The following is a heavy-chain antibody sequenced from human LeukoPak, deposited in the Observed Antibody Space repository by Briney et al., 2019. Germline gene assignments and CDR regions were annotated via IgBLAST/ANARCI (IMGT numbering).Heavy chain of an antibody. CDR3: AELGITMIGGV. J-gene: IGHJ6*04. CDR2: IKQDGSEK. V-gene: IGHV3-7*01. D-gene: IGHD3-10*02. Sequence: PGGSLGLSCAASGFTFSNYWMSWVRQAPGKGLEWVANIKQDGSEKYYVDSLKGRFTISRDNAKNSLYLQMNSLRAEDTAVYYCAELGITMIGGVWGKGTTVTISS. CDR1: GFTFSNYW.